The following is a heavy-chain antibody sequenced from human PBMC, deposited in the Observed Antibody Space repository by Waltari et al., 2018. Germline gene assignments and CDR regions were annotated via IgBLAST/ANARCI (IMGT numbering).Heavy chain of an antibody. J-gene: IGHJ6*02. D-gene: IGHD5-12*01. Sequence: QVQLVQSGAEVKNLGASVRVSCQASGYSFSDHPMHWVRQAPGQGLEWVGWISPNNGDTNYAQRFQGWVTMTSDSSISTAYMELNRLRSDDTAVYYCARGGYSYGYGMDVWGQGTTVIVSS. CDR1: GYSFSDHP. CDR3: ARGGYSYGYGMDV. CDR2: ISPNNGDT. V-gene: IGHV1-2*04.